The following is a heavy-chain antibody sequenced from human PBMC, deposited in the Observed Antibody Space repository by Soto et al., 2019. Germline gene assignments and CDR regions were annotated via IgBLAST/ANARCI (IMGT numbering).Heavy chain of an antibody. Sequence: SETLSLTCTVSGASISPYSLSWIRQPPGKGLEWIGHVYYGESADYNPSLNSRVTISIDTSKTQFSLKLSSVTAADTAVYYCGRGSVRCFECFQHLGQGTLVTVSS. CDR2: VYYGESA. D-gene: IGHD2-15*01. CDR3: GRGSVRCFECFQH. J-gene: IGHJ1*01. V-gene: IGHV4-59*01. CDR1: GASISPYS.